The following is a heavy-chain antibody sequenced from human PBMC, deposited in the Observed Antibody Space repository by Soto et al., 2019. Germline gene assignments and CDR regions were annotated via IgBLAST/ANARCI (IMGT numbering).Heavy chain of an antibody. D-gene: IGHD6-13*01. V-gene: IGHV3-23*01. CDR1: GFTFSSNA. CDR2: ISAST. CDR3: ATRTYSTAFYYFPY. J-gene: IGHJ4*02. Sequence: EVQLLESGGGLVQPGGSLRLSCAASGFTFSSNAMTWVRQAPGKGLEWVSGISASTYYADSVKGRFTISRDNSKNTLYLQMNSLRADDTAVYYCATRTYSTAFYYFPYWGQGTLVTVSS.